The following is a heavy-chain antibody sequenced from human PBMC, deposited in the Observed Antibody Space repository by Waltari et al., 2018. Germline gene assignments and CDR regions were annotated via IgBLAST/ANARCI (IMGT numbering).Heavy chain of an antibody. V-gene: IGHV4-39*01. Sequence: QLQLQESGPGLLKPSETLSLTCTVSGGSINSSSYYWAWLRQPPGKGLGWIGSSYYSGSTYYNTTLKSAVTVSVDAPRNQFSLKLSLVSAADTAVYYCGLGLAIQQGYWYFDLWGRGTLVTVSS. CDR1: GGSINSSSYY. D-gene: IGHD5-18*01. CDR3: GLGLAIQQGYWYFDL. CDR2: SYYSGST. J-gene: IGHJ2*01.